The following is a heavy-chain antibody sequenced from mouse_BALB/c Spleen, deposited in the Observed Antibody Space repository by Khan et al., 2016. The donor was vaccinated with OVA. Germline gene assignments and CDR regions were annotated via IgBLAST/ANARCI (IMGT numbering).Heavy chain of an antibody. D-gene: IGHD2-1*01. CDR3: ETICYGNADDMDY. V-gene: IGHV1-77*01. CDR2: IYPGSGSI. J-gene: IGHJ4*01. Sequence: QVQLKQSGPELVKPGASVKMSCKASGYTFTDYVISWVKQRTGQGLEWIGGIYPGSGSIYYDEKFKGKATLTADTSSNTAYMQLSSLTSEDSGVIFYETICYGNADDMDYWGQGTTVTVSS. CDR1: GYTFTDYV.